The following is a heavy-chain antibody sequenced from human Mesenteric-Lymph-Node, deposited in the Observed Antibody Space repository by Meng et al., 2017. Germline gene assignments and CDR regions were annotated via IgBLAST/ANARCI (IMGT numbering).Heavy chain of an antibody. V-gene: IGHV3-23*01. D-gene: IGHD3-22*01. CDR3: AKRSSDSTGYYHYYFDY. Sequence: GESLKISCSASGFTFSSYAMSWVRQTPGKGLEWVSSISDSGGSTYYADSVKGRFTIPRDNSKNTLYLQMNSLRAEDTARYYCAKRSSDSTGYYHYYFDYWGHGTLVTVSS. CDR1: GFTFSSYA. CDR2: ISDSGGST. J-gene: IGHJ4*01.